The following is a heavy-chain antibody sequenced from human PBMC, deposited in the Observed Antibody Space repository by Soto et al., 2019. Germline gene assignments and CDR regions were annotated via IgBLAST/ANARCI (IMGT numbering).Heavy chain of an antibody. Sequence: PRESLKISCKGSGYSFTSYWIGWLRQMPGKDLEWMGIIYPGDSDTRYSPSFQGQVTISADKSISTAYLQWSSLKASDTAMYYCARVPPTKYSSRWYSYPCGMDVWGQGTTVTVSS. CDR2: IYPGDSDT. CDR3: ARVPPTKYSSRWYSYPCGMDV. D-gene: IGHD6-13*01. V-gene: IGHV5-51*01. J-gene: IGHJ6*02. CDR1: GYSFTSYW.